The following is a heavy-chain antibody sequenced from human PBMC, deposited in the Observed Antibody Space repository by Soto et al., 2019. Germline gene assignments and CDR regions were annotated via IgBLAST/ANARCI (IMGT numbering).Heavy chain of an antibody. Sequence: QPGGSLRLSCAASGFSFSNYAMHWVRQAPGKGLEWVAVIWYDGSNKYYADSVKGRFTISKDNSQTTVYLQMNSLRAEDTAVYYCARASGFVAVAAGYFDYWGQGTLVTVSS. CDR3: ARASGFVAVAAGYFDY. D-gene: IGHD6-19*01. J-gene: IGHJ4*02. CDR1: GFSFSNYA. CDR2: IWYDGSNK. V-gene: IGHV3-33*01.